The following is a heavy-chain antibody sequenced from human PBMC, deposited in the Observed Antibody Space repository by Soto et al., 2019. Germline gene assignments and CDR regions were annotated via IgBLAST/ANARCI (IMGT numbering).Heavy chain of an antibody. J-gene: IGHJ6*02. V-gene: IGHV3-64D*06. CDR3: VKDRRSTRRAMDV. CDR1: GFTFSSCA. Sequence: GGSLRLSCSASGFTFSSCAMHWVRQAAGKGLEYVSGISSNGAATYYAESVKDRFSISRDNSRNTLFLQVNSLTGEDTAVYYCVKDRRSTRRAMDVWGQGTTVTVSS. CDR2: ISSNGAAT. D-gene: IGHD2-2*01.